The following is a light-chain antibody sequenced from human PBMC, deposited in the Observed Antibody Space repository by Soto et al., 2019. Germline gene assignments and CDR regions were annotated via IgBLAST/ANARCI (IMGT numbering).Light chain of an antibody. CDR1: RSNVGRNS. CDR2: SHD. V-gene: IGLV1-44*01. J-gene: IGLJ3*02. Sequence: QTVVTQPPSASQTPGQRVTISCSGSRSNVGRNSVSWYQHVPGTAPKLLIYSHDQRPSGVPDRISASRSGTAASLAISGLRSEDEAFYYCAARDDSLNAWVFGGGTKLTVL. CDR3: AARDDSLNAWV.